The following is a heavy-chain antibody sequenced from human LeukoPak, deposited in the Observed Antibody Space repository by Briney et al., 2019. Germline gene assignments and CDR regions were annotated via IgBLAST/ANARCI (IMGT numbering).Heavy chain of an antibody. CDR2: ISGSGLNT. D-gene: IGHD4-17*01. CDR3: AKGVTPVISLQFFDY. Sequence: GGSLRLSCAASGFTFDDYAMHWVRQAPGKGLEWVSSISGSGLNTYYADSVKGRFTISRDNSKNTLYLQMNSLRAEDTAVYYCAKGVTPVISLQFFDYWGQGTLITVPS. J-gene: IGHJ4*02. V-gene: IGHV3-23*01. CDR1: GFTFDDYA.